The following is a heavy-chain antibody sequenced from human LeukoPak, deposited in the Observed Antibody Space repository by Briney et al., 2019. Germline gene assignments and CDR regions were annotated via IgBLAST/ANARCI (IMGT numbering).Heavy chain of an antibody. D-gene: IGHD2-8*01. CDR2: ISGSGGST. J-gene: IGHJ4*02. Sequence: GGSLRLSCAASGFTFNSYGMSWVRQAPGKGLEWVSAISGSGGSTYYADSVKGRFTISRDNSKNTLYLQMNSLRAEDTAVYYCAKERVVLMVYAIPYYFDYWGQGTLVTVSS. CDR3: AKERVVLMVYAIPYYFDY. V-gene: IGHV3-23*01. CDR1: GFTFNSYG.